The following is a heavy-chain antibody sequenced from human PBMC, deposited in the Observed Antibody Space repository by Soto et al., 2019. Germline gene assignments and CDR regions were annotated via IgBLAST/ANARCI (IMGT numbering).Heavy chain of an antibody. CDR2: ISGNSVYI. CDR1: GFTFSSYS. D-gene: IGHD1-1*01. J-gene: IGHJ4*02. Sequence: PGGSLRLSCAATGFTFSSYSMSWVRQAPGKGLEWVSAISGNSVYIYYADSVKGRFTITRDNSQNALYLQMNSLRAEDTAVYYCQGINRIMPPTDQRPYWGQGTLVTVSS. CDR3: QGINRIMPPTDQRPY. V-gene: IGHV3-23*01.